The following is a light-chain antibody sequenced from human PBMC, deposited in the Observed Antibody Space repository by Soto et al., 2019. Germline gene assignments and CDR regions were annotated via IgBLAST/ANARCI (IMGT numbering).Light chain of an antibody. CDR2: EVS. Sequence: QSVLTQPASVSGSPGQSITISCTGSRSDVGAYKYVSWFQQHPGKAPKLIIYEVSNRPSGVSDRFSGSKSGNTASLTISGLQAEDEADYHCSSYTTTTAWVFGGGTKLTVL. CDR1: RSDVGAYKY. J-gene: IGLJ3*02. V-gene: IGLV2-14*01. CDR3: SSYTTTTAWV.